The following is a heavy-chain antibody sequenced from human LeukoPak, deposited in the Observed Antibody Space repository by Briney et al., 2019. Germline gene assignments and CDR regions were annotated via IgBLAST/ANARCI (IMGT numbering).Heavy chain of an antibody. CDR1: GLNFNNYG. V-gene: IGHV3-30*02. CDR3: ARGPEDRGYVIGLFDP. J-gene: IGHJ5*02. D-gene: IGHD6-25*01. CDR2: IRYDGSHT. Sequence: QPGGSLRLSCQASGLNFNNYGMNWARRAPGKGLEGVAFIRYDGSHTFYRDSVKARFTISRDNFKNPLYLQLNSLRPEDTAVYHCARGPEDRGYVIGLFDPWGQGTLVTVSS.